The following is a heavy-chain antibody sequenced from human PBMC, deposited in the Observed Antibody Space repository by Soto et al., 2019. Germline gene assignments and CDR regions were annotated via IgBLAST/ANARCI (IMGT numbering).Heavy chain of an antibody. V-gene: IGHV1-69*01. CDR3: AREQPNYSNYDWYFDL. CDR1: GGTFSSSA. D-gene: IGHD4-4*01. Sequence: QVQLVQSGAEVKKPGSSVKVSCKASGGTFSSSAISWVRQAPGQGLEWMGGIIPIFGTANYAQKFQGRVTITADESTSTAYMELSSLRSEDTAVYYGAREQPNYSNYDWYFDLWGRGTLVTVSS. J-gene: IGHJ2*01. CDR2: IIPIFGTA.